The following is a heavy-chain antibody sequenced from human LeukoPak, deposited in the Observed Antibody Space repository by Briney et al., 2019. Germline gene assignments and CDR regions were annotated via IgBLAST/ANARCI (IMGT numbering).Heavy chain of an antibody. D-gene: IGHD4-17*01. CDR1: GGSISSGGYS. V-gene: IGHV4-30-2*01. CDR2: IYHSGST. CDR3: ASYGPPTLGRAFDI. Sequence: PSQTLSLTCAVSGGSISSGGYSWSWIRQPPGKGLEWIGYIYHSGSTYYNPSLKSRVTISVDRSKNQFSLKPSSVTAADTAVYDCASYGPPTLGRAFDIWGKGTMVTVSS. J-gene: IGHJ3*02.